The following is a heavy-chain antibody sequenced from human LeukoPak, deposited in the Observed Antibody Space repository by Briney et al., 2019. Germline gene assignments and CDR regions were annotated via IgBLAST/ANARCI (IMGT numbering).Heavy chain of an antibody. CDR3: ARGREYTGDSNRCFDP. CDR2: IHASGST. J-gene: IGHJ5*02. D-gene: IGHD7-27*01. Sequence: SETLSLTCTVSGGSISTHYWSWIRQPAVKKVEWIGRIHASGSTDYNPSLESRVTMSIDTSKTQFSLKLTSVTAADTAVYYCARGREYTGDSNRCFDPWGQGTLVTISS. CDR1: GGSISTHY. V-gene: IGHV4-4*07.